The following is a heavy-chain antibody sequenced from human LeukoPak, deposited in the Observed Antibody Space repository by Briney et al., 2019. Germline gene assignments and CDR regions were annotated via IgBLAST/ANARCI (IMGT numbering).Heavy chain of an antibody. V-gene: IGHV4-34*01. CDR2: INHSGST. CDR1: GVSFSGYY. D-gene: IGHD2-2*01. J-gene: IGHJ5*02. Sequence: SETLSLTCAVYGVSFSGYYWSWIRQPPGKGLEWIGEINHSGSTNYNPSLKSRVTISVDTSKNQFSLKLSSVTAADTAVYYCARGVIVVVPAARFNWFDPWGQGTLVTVSS. CDR3: ARGVIVVVPAARFNWFDP.